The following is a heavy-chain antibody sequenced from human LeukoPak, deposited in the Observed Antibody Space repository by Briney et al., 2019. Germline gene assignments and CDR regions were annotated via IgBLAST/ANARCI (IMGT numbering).Heavy chain of an antibody. CDR3: ARAPYAGSGWFAFDY. CDR2: IKQDGSEK. D-gene: IGHD6-19*01. Sequence: GGSLRLSCAASGFTFSSYWMSWVRQAPGKGLEWVANIKQDGSEKYYVDSVKGRFTISRDNAKNSLYLQMNSLRAEDTAVYYCARAPYAGSGWFAFDYWGQGTLVTVSS. V-gene: IGHV3-7*01. J-gene: IGHJ4*02. CDR1: GFTFSSYW.